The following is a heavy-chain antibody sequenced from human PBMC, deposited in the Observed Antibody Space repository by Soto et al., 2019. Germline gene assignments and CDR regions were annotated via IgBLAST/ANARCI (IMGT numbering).Heavy chain of an antibody. CDR2: INSDGSKT. V-gene: IGHV3-74*01. CDR1: GFTFSTFW. J-gene: IGHJ5*02. Sequence: EVQLVESGGTLVQPGGSLRLSCAAAGFTFSTFWMHWVRQAPGKGLVWVSRINSDGSKTTYADTVKGRFTISRDKAKKTVELGMNSLRDQAPAVYYLATVATQSGNGLGPWGQGTLVTVSS. D-gene: IGHD5-12*01. CDR3: ATVATQSGNGLGP.